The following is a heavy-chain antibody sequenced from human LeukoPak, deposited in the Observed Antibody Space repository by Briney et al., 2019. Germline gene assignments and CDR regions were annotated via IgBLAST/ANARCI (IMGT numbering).Heavy chain of an antibody. D-gene: IGHD4-17*01. CDR2: ISGSSSFI. Sequence: GGSLRLSCAVSGFTFSRYTMNWVRQAPGKGLEWVSSISGSSSFIYYADSMKGRFTISRDNAKNSLYLQMHSLRAEDTAVYYCARDYYGDDYFDYWGQGTLVTVSS. J-gene: IGHJ4*02. CDR1: GFTFSRYT. CDR3: ARDYYGDDYFDY. V-gene: IGHV3-21*01.